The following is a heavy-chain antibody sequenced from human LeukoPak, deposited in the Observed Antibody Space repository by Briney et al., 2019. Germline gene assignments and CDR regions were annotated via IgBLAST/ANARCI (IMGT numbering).Heavy chain of an antibody. CDR3: ANSEASSSWYDPGFDY. CDR2: ISYDGSNK. V-gene: IGHV3-30*18. J-gene: IGHJ4*02. CDR1: GFTFSDYG. Sequence: PGRSLRLSCAASGFTFSDYGMHWVRQAPGKGLEWVAVISYDGSNKYYADSVKGRFTISRDTSKNTLYLQMNSLRAEDTAVYYCANSEASSSWYDPGFDYWGQGTLVTVSS. D-gene: IGHD6-13*01.